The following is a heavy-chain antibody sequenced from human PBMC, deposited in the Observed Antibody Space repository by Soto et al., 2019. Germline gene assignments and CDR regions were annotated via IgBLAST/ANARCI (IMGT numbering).Heavy chain of an antibody. D-gene: IGHD6-13*01. CDR2: IYYSGST. CDR1: GGSISSGDYY. Sequence: SETLSLTCTVSGGSISSGDYYWSWSRQPPGKGLEWIGYIYYSGSTYYNPSLKSRVTISVDTSKNQFSLKLSSVTAADTAVYYCARAHIAAAGNDAFEIWGQGTMVTVSS. V-gene: IGHV4-30-4*01. J-gene: IGHJ3*02. CDR3: ARAHIAAAGNDAFEI.